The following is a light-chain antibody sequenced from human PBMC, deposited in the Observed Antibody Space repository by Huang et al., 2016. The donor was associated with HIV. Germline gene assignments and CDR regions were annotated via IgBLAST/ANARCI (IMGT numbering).Light chain of an antibody. CDR3: QQSAVTPRT. Sequence: DIQITQSPSSLSASVGDRVIIPCRASQNINRYVNWYQQQPGKAPKLLITGASKLQSGVPSSFSGSGSGTHFTLAISSLSPEDSATYYCQQSAVTPRTFGQGTKLEI. CDR1: QNINRY. J-gene: IGKJ2*01. V-gene: IGKV1-39*01. CDR2: GAS.